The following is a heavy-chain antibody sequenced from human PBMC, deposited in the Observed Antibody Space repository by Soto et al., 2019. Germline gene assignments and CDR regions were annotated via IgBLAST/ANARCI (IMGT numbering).Heavy chain of an antibody. J-gene: IGHJ4*02. V-gene: IGHV4-39*01. CDR1: GGSISSSSYY. CDR3: ARHRRPPTWSFDY. CDR2: IYYSGST. Sequence: QLQLQESGPGLVKPSETLSLTCTVSGGSISSSSYYWGWIRQPPGKGLEWIGSIYYSGSTYYNPSFKSRVTISVDTSKNQISRKLSSVTAADTAVYYCARHRRPPTWSFDYWGQGTLVTVSS.